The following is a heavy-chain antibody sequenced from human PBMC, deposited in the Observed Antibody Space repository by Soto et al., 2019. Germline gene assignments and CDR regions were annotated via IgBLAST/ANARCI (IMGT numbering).Heavy chain of an antibody. D-gene: IGHD2-21*02. CDR1: GFTFSNYV. CDR3: VKDPVSGGSGGAWFDY. V-gene: IGHV3-23*01. CDR2: MSGNGGRI. Sequence: EVQLLESGGGLVQPGGSLRLSCAVSGFTFSNYVMTWVRQAPGKGLEWVSLMSGNGGRILYADSVKGRFTIRRDNSKNTRYWQRNSRRLVATAVYYCVKDPVSGGSGGAWFDYWGQGTLVTVSS. J-gene: IGHJ4*02.